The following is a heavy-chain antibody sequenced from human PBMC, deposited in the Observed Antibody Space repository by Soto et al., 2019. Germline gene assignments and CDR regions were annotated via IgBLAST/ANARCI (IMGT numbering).Heavy chain of an antibody. J-gene: IGHJ6*02. CDR3: ARGAARPDV. V-gene: IGHV3-30-3*01. CDR1: GFTFSSYA. D-gene: IGHD6-6*01. Sequence: VGSLRLSCAASGFTFSSYAMHWVRQAPGKGLEWVAVISYDGSNKYYADSVKGRFTISRDNSKNTLYLQMNSPRAEDTAVYYCARGAARPDVWGQGTTVTVSS. CDR2: ISYDGSNK.